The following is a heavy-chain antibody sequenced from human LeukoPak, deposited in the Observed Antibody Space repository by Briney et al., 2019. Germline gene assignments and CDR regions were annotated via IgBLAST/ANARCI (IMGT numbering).Heavy chain of an antibody. J-gene: IGHJ4*02. CDR2: ISSSSYI. CDR3: ARDHESDSSGYYYGLNFDY. Sequence: PGGSLRLSCAASGFTFSSYSMNWVRQAPGKGLEWVSSISSSSYIYYADSMKGRFTISRDNAKNSLYLQMNSLRAEDTAVYYCARDHESDSSGYYYGLNFDYWGQGTLVTVSS. CDR1: GFTFSSYS. V-gene: IGHV3-21*01. D-gene: IGHD3-22*01.